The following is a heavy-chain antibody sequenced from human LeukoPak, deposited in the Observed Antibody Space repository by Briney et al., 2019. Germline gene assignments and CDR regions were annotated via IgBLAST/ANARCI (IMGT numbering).Heavy chain of an antibody. Sequence: SETLSLTCTVSGVSISTYYWNWIRQPPGKGLEWIGYIYHSGSTNYNPSLQSRVTISVDTSKNQFSLNLNSVTAADTAVYYCAKSGDYLWDYWGQGTLVTVSS. CDR1: GVSISTYY. J-gene: IGHJ4*02. CDR2: IYHSGST. CDR3: AKSGDYLWDY. D-gene: IGHD3-16*01. V-gene: IGHV4-59*01.